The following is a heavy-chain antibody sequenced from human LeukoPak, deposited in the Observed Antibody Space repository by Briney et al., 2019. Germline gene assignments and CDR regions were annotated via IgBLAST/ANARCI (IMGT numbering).Heavy chain of an antibody. V-gene: IGHV3-7*01. J-gene: IGHJ4*02. CDR1: GFTFSSYW. CDR3: ASFLSDVGEAAGEY. D-gene: IGHD6-13*01. Sequence: GGSLRLSCAASGFTFSSYWMSWVRQAPGKGLEGVANIKQDGSEKYYVDSVKGRFTISRDNAKNSPYLQMNSLRAEDTAVYYCASFLSDVGEAAGEYWGQGTLVTVSS. CDR2: IKQDGSEK.